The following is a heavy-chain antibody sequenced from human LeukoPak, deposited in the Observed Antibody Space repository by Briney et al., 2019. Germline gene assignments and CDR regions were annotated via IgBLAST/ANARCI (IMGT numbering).Heavy chain of an antibody. J-gene: IGHJ4*02. CDR3: ARLYYYGSGSYLYYFDY. CDR2: IYSGGST. CDR1: GFTFSSYA. Sequence: GGSLRLSCAASGFTFSSYAMNWVRQAPGKGLEWVSVIYSGGSTYYADSVKGRFTISRDNSKNTLHLQMNSLRAEDTAVYYCARLYYYGSGSYLYYFDYWGQGTLVTVSS. V-gene: IGHV3-53*01. D-gene: IGHD3-10*01.